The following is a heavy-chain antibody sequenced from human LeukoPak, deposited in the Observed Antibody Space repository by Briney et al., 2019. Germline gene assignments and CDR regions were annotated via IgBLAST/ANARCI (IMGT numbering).Heavy chain of an antibody. CDR1: GYTFTGYY. D-gene: IGHD6-13*01. CDR3: AKDPYIAAHPDAFDI. CDR2: INPNSGGT. Sequence: GASVKVSCKASGYTFTGYYMHWVRQAPGQGLEWMGWINPNSGGTNYAQKFQGRVTMTRDTSISTAYMELSRLRSDDTAVYYCAKDPYIAAHPDAFDIWGQGTMVTVSS. J-gene: IGHJ3*02. V-gene: IGHV1-2*02.